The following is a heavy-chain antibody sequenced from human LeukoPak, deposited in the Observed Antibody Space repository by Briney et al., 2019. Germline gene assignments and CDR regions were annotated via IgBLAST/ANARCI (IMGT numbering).Heavy chain of an antibody. J-gene: IGHJ5*02. D-gene: IGHD2-2*02. Sequence: GESLKISCKGSGYSFPNYWIGWVRQMPGKGLEWMGIIYPGDSHTRYSPSFQDQVTISVDKSISTAYLQWSSLKASDTAMYYCARGPYAYTSSDTIGSYNWFDPWGQGSLVTVSS. CDR1: GYSFPNYW. CDR3: ARGPYAYTSSDTIGSYNWFDP. CDR2: IYPGDSHT. V-gene: IGHV5-51*01.